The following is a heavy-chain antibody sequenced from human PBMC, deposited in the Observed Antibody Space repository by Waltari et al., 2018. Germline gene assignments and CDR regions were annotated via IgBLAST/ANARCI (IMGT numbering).Heavy chain of an antibody. Sequence: QVQLQESGPGLVKPSETLSLTCAVSGYSISNGHYLGWLRQPPGKGMEWIGRFNHRGTHYSPYRQSRLNISIDTSKNQYTLTWRSVTAADTAMYYCARLNYYGPGNYNDAFDIWGQGTMVTVSS. CDR2: FNHRGT. CDR3: ARLNYYGPGNYNDAFDI. D-gene: IGHD3-10*01. CDR1: GYSISNGHY. J-gene: IGHJ3*02. V-gene: IGHV4-38-2*01.